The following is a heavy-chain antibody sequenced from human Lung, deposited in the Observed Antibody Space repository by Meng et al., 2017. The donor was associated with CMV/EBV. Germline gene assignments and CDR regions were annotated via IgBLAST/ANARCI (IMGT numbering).Heavy chain of an antibody. V-gene: IGHV4-39*07. CDR3: ARDIYLDGSCFRRSYSDF. J-gene: IGHJ4*02. D-gene: IGHD3-22*01. CDR2: IHNSGSS. CDR1: DDSISSNIYY. Sequence: SXTXSLXCTVSDDSISSNIYYWGWIRQPPGKGLEWIGNIHNSGSSFHNPSLKCRVTISIDMSRNQFSLTLNSVTAADTAVYYCARDIYLDGSCFRRSYSDFWGQGTLVTVSS.